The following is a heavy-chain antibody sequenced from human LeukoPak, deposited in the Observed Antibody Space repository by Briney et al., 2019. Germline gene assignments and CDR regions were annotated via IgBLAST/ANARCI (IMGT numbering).Heavy chain of an antibody. Sequence: SETLSLTCTVSGGSISDYYWSWIRQPTGKGLEWIAYIYDSGSTNYNPSLKSRVTISVDTSKNQFSLKLSSVTAADTAVYYCARYQLLYLGAFDIWGQGTMVTVSS. J-gene: IGHJ3*02. D-gene: IGHD2-2*02. CDR3: ARYQLLYLGAFDI. CDR2: IYDSGST. CDR1: GGSISDYY. V-gene: IGHV4-59*12.